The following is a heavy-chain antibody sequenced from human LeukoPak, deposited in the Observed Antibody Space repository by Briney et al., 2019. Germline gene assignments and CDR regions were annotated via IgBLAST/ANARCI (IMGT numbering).Heavy chain of an antibody. CDR2: IYYSGST. Sequence: PSETLSLTCTVSGGSISSGGYYWSWIRQHPGKGLEWIGYIYYSGSTNYNPPLKSRVTMSVDTSKNKFSLKLNSVTAADTAVYYCARGLTRVDVWGQGTAVTVSS. V-gene: IGHV4-31*03. CDR1: GGSISSGGYY. J-gene: IGHJ6*02. CDR3: ARGLTRVDV. D-gene: IGHD2-21*02.